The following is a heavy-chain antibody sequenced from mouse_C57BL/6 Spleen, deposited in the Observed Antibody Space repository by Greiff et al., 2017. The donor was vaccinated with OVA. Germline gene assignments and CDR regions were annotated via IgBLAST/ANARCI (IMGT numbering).Heavy chain of an antibody. CDR2: INYDGSST. Sequence: EVMLVESEGGLVQPGSSMKLSCTASGFTFSDYYMAWVRQVPEKGLEWVANINYDGSSTYYLDSLKSRFIISRDNAKNILYLQMSSLKSEDTATYYCARYYYGRGFDYWGQGTTLTVSS. CDR3: ARYYYGRGFDY. V-gene: IGHV5-16*01. CDR1: GFTFSDYY. D-gene: IGHD1-1*01. J-gene: IGHJ2*01.